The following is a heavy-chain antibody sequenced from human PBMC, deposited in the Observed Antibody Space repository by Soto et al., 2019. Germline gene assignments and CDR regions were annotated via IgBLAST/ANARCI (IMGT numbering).Heavy chain of an antibody. D-gene: IGHD3-3*01. CDR3: AKGPIFGVENIYDY. V-gene: IGHV3-23*01. Sequence: DVQLLESGGDLVQPGGSLRLSCAASGFTFSSYAMSWVRQAPGKGLEWVSSMSGAGSSSYDADSVKGRFTISKDNSKHNLYLQMINQRAEDTALYYCAKGPIFGVENIYDYWGQGTLVTVSS. J-gene: IGHJ4*02. CDR2: MSGAGSSS. CDR1: GFTFSSYA.